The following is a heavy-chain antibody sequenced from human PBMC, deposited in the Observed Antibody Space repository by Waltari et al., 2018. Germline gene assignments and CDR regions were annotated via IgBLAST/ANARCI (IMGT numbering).Heavy chain of an antibody. CDR3: ARSGGGTTTFGVAE. D-gene: IGHD3-3*01. CDR1: GYTFTDFF. J-gene: IGHJ4*02. Sequence: QVQLVQSGAEVKKSGASVKVSCKASGYTFTDFFIHWVRQAPGQGLEWMGRINPNSGDTSYAKRVQGRVTMTGDTAITTAYMELTGLRSDDTAIYYCARSGGGTTTFGVAEWGQGSLVTVSS. V-gene: IGHV1-2*06. CDR2: INPNSGDT.